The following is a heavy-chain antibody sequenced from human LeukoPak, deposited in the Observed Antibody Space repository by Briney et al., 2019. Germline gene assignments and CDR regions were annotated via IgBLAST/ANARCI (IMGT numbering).Heavy chain of an antibody. CDR3: ANEDYYYYYMDV. CDR1: GYSISSGYY. V-gene: IGHV4-38-2*02. D-gene: IGHD1-1*01. CDR2: IYHSGST. J-gene: IGHJ6*03. Sequence: SETLSLTCTVSGYSISSGYYRGWIRQPPGKGLEWIGSIYHSGSTYYNPSLKSRVTISVDTSKNQFSLKLSSVTAADTAVYYCANEDYYYYYMDVWGKGTTVTVSS.